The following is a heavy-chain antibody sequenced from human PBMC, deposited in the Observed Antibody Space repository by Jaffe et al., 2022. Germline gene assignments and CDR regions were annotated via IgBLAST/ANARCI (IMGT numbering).Heavy chain of an antibody. J-gene: IGHJ4*02. D-gene: IGHD3-10*01. CDR2: IIPIFGTA. CDR3: ARVGRRMVQGVISYYFDY. CDR1: GGTFSSYA. V-gene: IGHV1-69*01. Sequence: QVQLVQSGAEVKKPGSSVKVSCKASGGTFSSYAISWVRQAPGQGLEWMGGIIPIFGTANYAQKFQGRVTITADESTSTAYMELSSLRSEDTAVYYCARVGRRMVQGVISYYFDYWGQGTLVTVSS.